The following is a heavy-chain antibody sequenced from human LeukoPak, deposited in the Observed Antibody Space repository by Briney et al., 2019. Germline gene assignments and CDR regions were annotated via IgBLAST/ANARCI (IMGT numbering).Heavy chain of an antibody. CDR2: IYYSGST. D-gene: IGHD3-16*01. CDR1: GGSNSSNY. CDR3: ARGGRLGFDP. Sequence: SETLSLTCTVSGGSNSSNYWSWIRQPPGKGLEWIGYIYYSGSTNYNPSLKSRVTISVDTSKNQFSLKLSSVTAADTAVYYCARGGRLGFDPWGQGTLVTVSS. J-gene: IGHJ5*02. V-gene: IGHV4-59*01.